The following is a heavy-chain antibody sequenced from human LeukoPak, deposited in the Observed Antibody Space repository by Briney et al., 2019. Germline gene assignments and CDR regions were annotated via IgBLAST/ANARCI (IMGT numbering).Heavy chain of an antibody. V-gene: IGHV3-49*03. J-gene: IGHJ3*02. CDR3: TRDLVGYSGLGGLHDAFDI. CDR2: IRSKAYGGTT. CDR1: GFTFGDYA. Sequence: GGSLRLSCTASGFTFGDYAMSWFRQAPGKGLEWVGFIRSKAYGGTTEYAASVKGRFTISRDDSKGIAYLQMNSLKTEDTAVYYCTRDLVGYSGLGGLHDAFDIWGQGTMVTVSS. D-gene: IGHD5-12*01.